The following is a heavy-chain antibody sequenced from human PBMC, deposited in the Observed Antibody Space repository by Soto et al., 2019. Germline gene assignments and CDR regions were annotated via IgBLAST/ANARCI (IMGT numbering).Heavy chain of an antibody. J-gene: IGHJ4*02. CDR1: GGSFSGYY. D-gene: IGHD5-12*01. V-gene: IGHV4-34*01. CDR2: INHSGST. Sequence: SETLSLTCAVYGGSFSGYYWSWIRQPPGKGLEWIGEINHSGSTNYNPSLKSRVTISVDTSKNQFSLKLSSVTAADTAVYYCAGTTISGYDYFYYFDYWGQGTLVTVSS. CDR3: AGTTISGYDYFYYFDY.